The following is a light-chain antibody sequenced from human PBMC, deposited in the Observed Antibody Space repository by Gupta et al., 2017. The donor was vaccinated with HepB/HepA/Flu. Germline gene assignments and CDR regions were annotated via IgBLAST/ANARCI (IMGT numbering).Light chain of an antibody. CDR2: RDS. CDR1: DFRNKN. Sequence: SLELTQPLPVSVALGQTAEMTCEGGDFRNKNVNGYQQKSGQAPIMVIYRDSNRPSGIPERFSDSTSGNTATLTIRIAQSGDEADYYCQVWDSGTVIFGGGTKLTVL. V-gene: IGLV3-9*01. CDR3: QVWDSGTVI. J-gene: IGLJ2*01.